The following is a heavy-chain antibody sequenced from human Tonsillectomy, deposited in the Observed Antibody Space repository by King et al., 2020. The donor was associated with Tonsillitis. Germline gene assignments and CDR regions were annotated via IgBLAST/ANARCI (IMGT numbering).Heavy chain of an antibody. Sequence: VQLVESGGGLVQPGGSLRLSCAASGFTFSSYWMHWVRQAPGEGLVWVSRISSDGSSTSYADSGKGRFTISRDNAKNTLYLQMNSLRADDTAVYYCARASISTYMFDYWGQGTLVTVSS. V-gene: IGHV3-74*01. CDR2: ISSDGSST. J-gene: IGHJ4*02. CDR3: ARASISTYMFDY. CDR1: GFTFSSYW. D-gene: IGHD2-21*01.